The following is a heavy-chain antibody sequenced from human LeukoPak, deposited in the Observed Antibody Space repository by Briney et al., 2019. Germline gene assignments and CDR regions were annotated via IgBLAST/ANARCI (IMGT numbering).Heavy chain of an antibody. D-gene: IGHD6-19*01. J-gene: IGHJ4*02. CDR2: ISYDGSNK. CDR3: ARDPFPKQWLVPGY. Sequence: GGSLRLSCAASGFTFSSYAMRWVRQAPGKGLEWVAVISYDGSNKYYADSVKGRFTISRDNSKNTLYLQMNSLRAEDTAVYYCARDPFPKQWLVPGYWGQGTLVTVSS. V-gene: IGHV3-30-3*01. CDR1: GFTFSSYA.